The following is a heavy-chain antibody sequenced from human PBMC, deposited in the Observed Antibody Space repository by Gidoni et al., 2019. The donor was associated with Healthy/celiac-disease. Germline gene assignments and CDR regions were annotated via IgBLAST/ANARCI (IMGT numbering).Heavy chain of an antibody. V-gene: IGHV3-9*01. Sequence: EVQLVESGGGLVQPGRSLRLSCAASGFTFDDYAMHWVRQAPGKGLEWVSGISWNSGSIGYADSVKGRFTISRDNAKNSLYLQMNSLRAEDTALYYCAKFGVGGGGYTNELVFDYWGQGTLVTVSS. CDR3: AKFGVGGGGYTNELVFDY. CDR2: ISWNSGSI. D-gene: IGHD3-16*01. CDR1: GFTFDDYA. J-gene: IGHJ4*02.